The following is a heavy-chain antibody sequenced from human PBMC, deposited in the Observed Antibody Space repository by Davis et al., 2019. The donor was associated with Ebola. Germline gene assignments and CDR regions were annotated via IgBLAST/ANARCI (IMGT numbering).Heavy chain of an antibody. J-gene: IGHJ4*02. V-gene: IGHV4-4*02. CDR2: IYHSGST. Sequence: PSETLSLTCAVSGGSISSSNWWRWVRQPPGKGLEWIGEIYHSGSTNYNPSLKSRVTISVDKSKNQFSLKLSSVTAADTAVYYCARGVAAAGAYYFDYWGQGTLVTVSS. D-gene: IGHD6-13*01. CDR3: ARGVAAAGAYYFDY. CDR1: GGSISSSNW.